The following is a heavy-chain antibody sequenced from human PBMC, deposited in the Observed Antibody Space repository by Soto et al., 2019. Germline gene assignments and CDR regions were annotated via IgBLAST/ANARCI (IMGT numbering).Heavy chain of an antibody. CDR3: ARDGLDKVALNHLDY. CDR1: GFTFNNYA. J-gene: IGHJ4*02. Sequence: QVQLLESGGGVVQPGRSLRLSCAASGFTFNNYAMHWVRQAPGKGLEWVAGISDNGGNKYYADSVKGRFTISRDNSKNTLNLKMKDVRADVNYVYYDARDGLDKVALNHLDYWGQGTLVTVSS. D-gene: IGHD5-12*01. V-gene: IGHV3-30-3*01. CDR2: ISDNGGNK.